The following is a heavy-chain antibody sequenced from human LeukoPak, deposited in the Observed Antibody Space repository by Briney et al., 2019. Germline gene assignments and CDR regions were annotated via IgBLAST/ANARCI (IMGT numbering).Heavy chain of an antibody. J-gene: IGHJ4*02. CDR2: ISRSSSAI. CDR1: GFTFSSYS. Sequence: GGSLRLSCAASGFTFSSYSKNWVRQAPGKGLEWVSSISRSSSAIYYADSVKGRFTISRDNAESSLCLQMNSLRAEDTAVYFCVRERLGAIVENWGQGVLVIVSS. V-gene: IGHV3-21*04. CDR3: VRERLGAIVEN. D-gene: IGHD3-16*02.